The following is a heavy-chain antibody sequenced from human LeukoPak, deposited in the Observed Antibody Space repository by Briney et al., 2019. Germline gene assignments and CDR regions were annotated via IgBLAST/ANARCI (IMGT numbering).Heavy chain of an antibody. V-gene: IGHV4-34*01. CDR1: GGSFSGYY. Sequence: SETLSLTCAVYGGSFSGYYWSWIRQPPGKGLEWIGEINHSGSTNYNPSLKSRVTISVDTSKNQFSLKLSSVTAADTAVYYCARSPRWDSSGYFDYWGQGTLVTVSS. D-gene: IGHD3-22*01. CDR2: INHSGST. J-gene: IGHJ4*02. CDR3: ARSPRWDSSGYFDY.